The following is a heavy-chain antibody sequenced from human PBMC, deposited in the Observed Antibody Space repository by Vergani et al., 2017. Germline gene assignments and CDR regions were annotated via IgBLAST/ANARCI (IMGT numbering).Heavy chain of an antibody. CDR2: INPSGGST. D-gene: IGHD6-6*01. Sequence: QVQLVQSGAEVKKPGASVKVSCKASGYTFTSYYMHWVRQAPGQGLEWMGIINPSGGSTTYAQKFQGRVTMTRDTSTTTVYMGLSSLRSEDTAVYYCARIEQLVRGFIYWGQGTLVTVSS. CDR3: ARIEQLVRGFIY. V-gene: IGHV1-46*01. J-gene: IGHJ4*02. CDR1: GYTFTSYY.